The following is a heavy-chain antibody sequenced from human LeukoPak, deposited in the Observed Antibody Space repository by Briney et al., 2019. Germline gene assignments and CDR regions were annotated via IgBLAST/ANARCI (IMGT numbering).Heavy chain of an antibody. CDR3: ARTLGNCSGGYCYSYYYNGMDV. Sequence: SGESLKISCKASGYSFSKYWIGWVRQMPGKGLEWMGIIYPGDSDTRYGPSFQGQVTISADKSITTAYLQWSSLKASDTAVYYCARTLGNCSGGYCYSYYYNGMDVWGQGTTVTVSS. CDR1: GYSFSKYW. D-gene: IGHD2-15*01. J-gene: IGHJ6*02. V-gene: IGHV5-51*01. CDR2: IYPGDSDT.